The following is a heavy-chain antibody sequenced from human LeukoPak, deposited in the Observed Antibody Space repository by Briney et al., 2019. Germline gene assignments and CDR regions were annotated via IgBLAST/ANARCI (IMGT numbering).Heavy chain of an antibody. D-gene: IGHD2-2*01. CDR1: GYTFTSYY. Sequence: ASVKASCKASGYTFTSYYMHWVRQAPGQGLEWMGIINPSGGSTSYAQKFQGRVTMTRDTSTGTVYMELSSLRSEDTAVYYCARAIPQYCSSTSCYLIDYWGQGTLVTVSS. CDR2: INPSGGST. CDR3: ARAIPQYCSSTSCYLIDY. J-gene: IGHJ4*02. V-gene: IGHV1-46*01.